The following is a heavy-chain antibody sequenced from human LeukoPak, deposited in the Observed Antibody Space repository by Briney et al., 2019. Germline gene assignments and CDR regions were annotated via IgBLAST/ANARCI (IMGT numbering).Heavy chain of an antibody. CDR3: ARHEFASPFDS. V-gene: IGHV4-59*08. J-gene: IGHJ4*02. Sequence: SETLSLTCTVSDASISGSYWSWIRQPPGKGLEWVGYIYYTGDSNSNPSLKSRVAISLDTSKNQISLNIVSVTAADTAVYYCARHEFASPFDSWGQGTLVTVSS. CDR1: DASISGSY. CDR2: IYYTGDS. D-gene: IGHD2-21*01.